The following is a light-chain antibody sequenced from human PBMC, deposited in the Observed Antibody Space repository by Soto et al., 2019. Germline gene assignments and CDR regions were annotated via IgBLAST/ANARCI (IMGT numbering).Light chain of an antibody. CDR3: SSYTSSSTQV. J-gene: IGLJ3*02. V-gene: IGLV1-40*01. Sequence: QSVLTQPPSVSGAPGQRVTISCTGSSSNIGAAYDVHWYQQLPGTAPKLLIYANTNRPSGVPGRFSGSKSGNTASLTISGLQAEDEADYYCSSYTSSSTQVLGGGTKLTVL. CDR2: ANT. CDR1: SSNIGAAYD.